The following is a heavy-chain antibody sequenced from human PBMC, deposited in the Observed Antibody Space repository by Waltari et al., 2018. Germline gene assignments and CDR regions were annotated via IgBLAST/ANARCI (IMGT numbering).Heavy chain of an antibody. CDR1: GYSISSGYY. CDR3: ATPHSYPHAFDI. J-gene: IGHJ3*02. D-gene: IGHD3-16*02. V-gene: IGHV4-38-2*02. Sequence: QVQLQESGPGLVKPSETLSLTCTVSGYSISSGYYWGWIRQPPGKGLEWIGSIYHSGSTYYNPSLKSRVTISVDTSKNQFSLKLSSVTAADTAVYYCATPHSYPHAFDIWGQGTMVTVSS. CDR2: IYHSGST.